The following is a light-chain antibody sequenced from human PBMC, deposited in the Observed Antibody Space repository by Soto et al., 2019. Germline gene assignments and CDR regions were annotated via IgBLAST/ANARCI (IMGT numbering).Light chain of an antibody. CDR1: QSASSSY. J-gene: IGKJ1*01. CDR2: GTS. CDR3: QQYAGSLTWT. Sequence: EIVLTQSPGTLSLSPGERATLSCRASQSASSSYLAWYQQKPGQAPRLLIYGTSIRAAGIPDRFSGSGSGTDFSLTISRLEPEDVAVYYCQQYAGSLTWTFGPGTRVEIK. V-gene: IGKV3-20*01.